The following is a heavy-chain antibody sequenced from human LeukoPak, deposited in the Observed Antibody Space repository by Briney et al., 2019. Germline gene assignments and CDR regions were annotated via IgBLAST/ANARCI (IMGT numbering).Heavy chain of an antibody. V-gene: IGHV4-59*01. J-gene: IGHJ3*02. Sequence: PSETLSLTCTVSGGSISSYYWGWIRQPPGKGLEWIRYIYYSGSTNYNPSLKSRVTISVDTSKNQFSLKLSSVTAADTAVYYCARAPIFGVDVDAFDIWGQGTMVTVSS. CDR3: ARAPIFGVDVDAFDI. CDR1: GGSISSYY. D-gene: IGHD3-3*01. CDR2: IYYSGST.